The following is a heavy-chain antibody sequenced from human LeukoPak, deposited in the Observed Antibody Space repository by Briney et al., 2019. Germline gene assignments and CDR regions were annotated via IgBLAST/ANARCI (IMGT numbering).Heavy chain of an antibody. V-gene: IGHV1-46*01. CDR2: INPSGGST. Sequence: ASVKVSCKASGYTFTSYYIHWERQAPGQGLEWMGVINPSGGSTSYAQKFQGRVTMTRDTSTSTVYMELSGLRSEDTAVYYCARDCSGERCFNFDYWGQGTLVTVSS. D-gene: IGHD2-15*01. CDR1: GYTFTSYY. CDR3: ARDCSGERCFNFDY. J-gene: IGHJ4*02.